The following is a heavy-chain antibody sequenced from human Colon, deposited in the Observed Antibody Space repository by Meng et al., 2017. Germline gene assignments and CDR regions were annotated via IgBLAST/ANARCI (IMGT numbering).Heavy chain of an antibody. Sequence: QVQMVASGGRLVEPGGSLRLSCAASGFTFSDFYMGWIRQGAGKGLEWVSLVDKSGTFTSYADSVKGRFTISRDNSKNTFYLQMNSLRVEDTAVYYCVRGAWLAHWGQGALVTVSS. J-gene: IGHJ4*02. CDR2: VDKSGTFT. CDR3: VRGAWLAH. V-gene: IGHV3-11*05. D-gene: IGHD6-19*01. CDR1: GFTFSDFY.